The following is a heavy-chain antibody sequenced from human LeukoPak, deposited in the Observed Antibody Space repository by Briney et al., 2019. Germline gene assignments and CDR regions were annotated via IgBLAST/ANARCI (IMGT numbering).Heavy chain of an antibody. J-gene: IGHJ4*02. CDR3: AKDAPDIYSRTKATFEY. Sequence: GGSLRLSCAASGFTFSSYAMTWVRQAPGKGLEWVSAISGSGGSTYYADSVKGRFTISRDNSKNTLYLQMNSLRAGDTAVYYCAKDAPDIYSRTKATFEYWGQGTVVTVSS. D-gene: IGHD1-14*01. V-gene: IGHV3-23*01. CDR2: ISGSGGST. CDR1: GFTFSSYA.